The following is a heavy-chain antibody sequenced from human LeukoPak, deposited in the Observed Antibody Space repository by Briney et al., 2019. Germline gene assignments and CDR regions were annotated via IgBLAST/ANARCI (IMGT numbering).Heavy chain of an antibody. D-gene: IGHD3-10*01. CDR3: ARPAYYYGSGNNYFDY. CDR1: GYTFTSYY. V-gene: IGHV1-46*01. CDR2: INPSGGST. J-gene: IGHJ4*02. Sequence: ASVKVSCKASGYTFTSYYMHWVRQAPGQGLEWMGIINPSGGSTSYAQKFQGRVTMTRDTSTSTVYMELSSLRSEDTAVYYCARPAYYYGSGNNYFDYWGQGTLVTVSS.